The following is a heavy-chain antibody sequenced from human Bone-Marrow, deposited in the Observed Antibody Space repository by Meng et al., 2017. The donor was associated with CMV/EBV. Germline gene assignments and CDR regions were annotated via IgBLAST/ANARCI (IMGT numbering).Heavy chain of an antibody. CDR3: ARGRRRYYVGSGSQGGYGMDV. D-gene: IGHD3-10*01. CDR1: GGSISSSSYY. V-gene: IGHV4-39*07. CDR2: IYYSGST. Sequence: GSLRLSCTVSGGSISSSSYYWGWIRQPPGKGLEWIGSIYYSGSTYYNPSLKSRVTISVDTSKNQFSLKLSSVTAADTAVYYCARGRRRYYVGSGSQGGYGMDVWGQGTTVTVSS. J-gene: IGHJ6*02.